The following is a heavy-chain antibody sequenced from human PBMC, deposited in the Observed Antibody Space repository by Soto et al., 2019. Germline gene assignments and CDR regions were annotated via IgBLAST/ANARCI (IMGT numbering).Heavy chain of an antibody. D-gene: IGHD2-15*01. J-gene: IGHJ4*02. Sequence: GASVKVSCKASGGTLSSYTFSWVRQAPGQGLEWMGRVIPNLGVTNYAKKFQGRFTIVVDTSTSTAYMELDSLRYEDTAVYYRARDKGYCSDTSCPDFDYWGQGTLVTVSS. CDR3: ARDKGYCSDTSCPDFDY. CDR1: GGTLSSYT. V-gene: IGHV1-69*04. CDR2: VIPNLGVT.